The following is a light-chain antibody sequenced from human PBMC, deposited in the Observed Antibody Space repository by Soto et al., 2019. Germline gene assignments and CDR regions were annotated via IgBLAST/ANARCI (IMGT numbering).Light chain of an antibody. Sequence: QSVLTQPPSASGTPGQRVTISCSGSSFNVGGNTVNWYQQVTGTAPKFLINSNNQQPSGVPDRFSVSKSGTSASLAISGLRSEDEADYYCATWDDSLNGVVFGGGTKVTVL. J-gene: IGLJ2*01. CDR3: ATWDDSLNGVV. CDR1: SFNVGGNT. V-gene: IGLV1-44*01. CDR2: SNN.